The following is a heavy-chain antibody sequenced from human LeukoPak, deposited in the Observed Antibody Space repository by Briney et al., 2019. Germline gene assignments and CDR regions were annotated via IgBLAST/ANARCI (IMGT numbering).Heavy chain of an antibody. J-gene: IGHJ5*02. CDR3: ARDRTALVVVPATYNWFDP. D-gene: IGHD2-15*01. V-gene: IGHV1-2*02. CDR1: GYTFTSYG. Sequence: ASVKVSCKASGYTFTSYGISWVRQAPGQGLEWMGWIHPNSGGTTYAQKFQGRVTMTRDTSINTAYMELTRLTSDDTAVYYCARDRTALVVVPATYNWFDPWGQGTLVTVSS. CDR2: IHPNSGGT.